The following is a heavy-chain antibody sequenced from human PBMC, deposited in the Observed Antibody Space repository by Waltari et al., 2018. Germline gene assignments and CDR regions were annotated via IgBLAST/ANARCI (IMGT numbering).Heavy chain of an antibody. J-gene: IGHJ4*02. Sequence: QVQLVQSGAEVKKPGSSVKVSCKASGGTFSSSAISWVRQAPGQGLEWMGGIIPLFGTANYGQKFQGRVTITADESTSTAYMERSSLRSEDTAVYYCARMHSSSWYYFDYWGQGTLVTVSS. D-gene: IGHD6-13*01. CDR1: GGTFSSSA. V-gene: IGHV1-69*12. CDR2: IIPLFGTA. CDR3: ARMHSSSWYYFDY.